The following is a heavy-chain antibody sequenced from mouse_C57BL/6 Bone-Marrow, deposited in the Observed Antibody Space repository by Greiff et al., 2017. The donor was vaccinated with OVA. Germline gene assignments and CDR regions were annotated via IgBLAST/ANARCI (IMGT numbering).Heavy chain of an antibody. CDR3: ARSEDYGSSPPYFDV. D-gene: IGHD1-1*01. V-gene: IGHV8-12*01. CDR1: GFSLSTSGMG. Sequence: QVTLKVSGPGILQSSQTLSLTCSFSGFSLSTSGMGVSWIRQPSGKGLEWLAHIYWDDDKRYTPSLKRRLTISKDTSRNQVFLKNTREDTADTATYYGARSEDYGSSPPYFDVWGTGTTVTVSS. CDR2: IYWDDDK. J-gene: IGHJ1*03.